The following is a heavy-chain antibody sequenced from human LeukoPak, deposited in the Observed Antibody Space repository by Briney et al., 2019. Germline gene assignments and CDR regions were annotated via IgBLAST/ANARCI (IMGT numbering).Heavy chain of an antibody. CDR1: GFTFSSYE. CDR3: AKRDHSDSSGYAPLFAH. CDR2: ISGSGGST. J-gene: IGHJ4*02. V-gene: IGHV3-23*01. Sequence: GGSLRLSCAASGFTFSSYEMNWVRQAPGKGLSWVTGISGSGGSTYYADSVKGRFTISRDNSTKTLYLQMNRLRAEDTAIYYCAKRDHSDSSGYAPLFAHWGQGTLVTVSS. D-gene: IGHD3-22*01.